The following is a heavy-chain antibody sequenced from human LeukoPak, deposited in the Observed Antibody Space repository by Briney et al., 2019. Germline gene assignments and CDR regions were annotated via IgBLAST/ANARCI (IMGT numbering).Heavy chain of an antibody. CDR1: GYTYSIYS. J-gene: IGHJ4*02. V-gene: IGHV3-48*02. D-gene: IGHD2-15*01. CDR3: ARDLYL. Sequence: GGSLRLSCGVSGYTYSIYSMICASQAPGKGLEWISYISSSSTTIYYADSVKGRFTISRDNAKNSLYLQMKSLRDEDTAVYYCARDLYLWGQGTLVTVSS. CDR2: ISSSSTTI.